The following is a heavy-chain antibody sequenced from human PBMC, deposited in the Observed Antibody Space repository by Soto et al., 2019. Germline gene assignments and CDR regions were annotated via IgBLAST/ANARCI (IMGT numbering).Heavy chain of an antibody. J-gene: IGHJ5*02. CDR2: VHYSGST. D-gene: IGHD2-15*01. V-gene: IGHV4-38-2*02. Sequence: SETLSLTCTVSGYSISSGYHLAWIRQPPGKGLEWLGSVHYSGSTYYNPSLKSRLTISVDKSKNQFSLNLSSVTAADTAVYYCARQDRVVAEGRWFDPWGQGTLVTVSS. CDR1: GYSISSGYH. CDR3: ARQDRVVAEGRWFDP.